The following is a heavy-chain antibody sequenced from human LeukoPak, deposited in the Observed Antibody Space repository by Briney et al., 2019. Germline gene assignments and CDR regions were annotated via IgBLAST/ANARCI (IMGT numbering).Heavy chain of an antibody. Sequence: PSETLSLTCTVSGGSISSYYWSWIRQPPGKGLEWIGYIYYSGSTNYNPSLKSRVTISVDTSKNQFSLKLSSVTAADTAVYYCATRIAAAGNNWFDPWGQGTLVTVSS. CDR3: ATRIAAAGNNWFDP. D-gene: IGHD6-13*01. CDR1: GGSISSYY. CDR2: IYYSGST. V-gene: IGHV4-59*01. J-gene: IGHJ5*02.